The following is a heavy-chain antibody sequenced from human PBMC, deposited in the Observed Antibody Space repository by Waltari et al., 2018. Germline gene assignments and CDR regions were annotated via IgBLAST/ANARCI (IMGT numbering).Heavy chain of an antibody. Sequence: EVQLLESGGDLVQPGGSLRLSCAASGFTFTTHAMTWVRQAPGRGLGGVSVITRSGDATYYAGSVKGRFTISRDNSRNTLNLHMSSLRAEDTATYYCAKNEKFCIKAACYDSWGQGTLVTVSS. CDR2: ITRSGDAT. CDR3: AKNEKFCIKAACYDS. CDR1: GFTFTTHA. J-gene: IGHJ4*02. V-gene: IGHV3-23*01. D-gene: IGHD2-8*01.